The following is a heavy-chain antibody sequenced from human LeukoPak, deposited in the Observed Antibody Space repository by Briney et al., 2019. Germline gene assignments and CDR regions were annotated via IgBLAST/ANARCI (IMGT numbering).Heavy chain of an antibody. CDR3: AKCGDFWSGYYFDY. J-gene: IGHJ4*02. CDR2: VSGSGGST. Sequence: GGTLRLSCAASGFTFSSHGMSWVRQAPGKGLEWVSTVSGSGGSTYYADSVKGRFTISRDNSKNTLYLQMNSLRAEDTAVYYCAKCGDFWSGYYFDYWGQGTLVTVSS. V-gene: IGHV3-23*01. CDR1: GFTFSSHG. D-gene: IGHD3-3*01.